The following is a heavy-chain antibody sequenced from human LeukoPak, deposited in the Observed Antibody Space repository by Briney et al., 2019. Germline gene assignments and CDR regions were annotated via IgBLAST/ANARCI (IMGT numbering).Heavy chain of an antibody. CDR2: ISGSGGTT. J-gene: IGHJ4*02. CDR1: GSTFSSYA. D-gene: IGHD2-15*01. CDR3: AIGVPGVVAATYFDH. V-gene: IGHV3-23*01. Sequence: GGSLRLSCAGSGSTFSSYAVTWVRQAPGKGLEWVSSISGSGGTTYNADSVRGRFTLSRDNSKNTVYLQMSRLSAGDTALYYCAIGVPGVVAATYFDHWGQGHLVTVSS.